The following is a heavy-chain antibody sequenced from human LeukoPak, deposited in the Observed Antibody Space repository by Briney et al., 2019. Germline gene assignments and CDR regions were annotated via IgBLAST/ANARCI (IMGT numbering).Heavy chain of an antibody. Sequence: PGGSLRLSCAASGFTFSSYAMHWVCQAPGKGLEWVAVISYDGRNKYYADSVKGRFTISRDNSKNTLYLQMNSLRAEDTAVYYCAKGGSGSTSPPHTWGQGTLVTASS. D-gene: IGHD3-10*01. CDR2: ISYDGRNK. CDR3: AKGGSGSTSPPHT. CDR1: GFTFSSYA. J-gene: IGHJ4*02. V-gene: IGHV3-30*04.